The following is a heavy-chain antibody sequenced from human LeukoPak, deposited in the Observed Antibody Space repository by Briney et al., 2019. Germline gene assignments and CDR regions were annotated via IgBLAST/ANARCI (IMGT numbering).Heavy chain of an antibody. Sequence: GGSLRLSCAASGFTFSSYAMSWVRPAPGKGLEWVSSIPGSGAHTYYADSVKGRFTISRDNSKNTLYLQMNSLRAEDTAVYYCATPILGYCSSTSCNRGYYYGMDAWGQGTTVTVSS. CDR1: GFTFSSYA. D-gene: IGHD2-2*02. J-gene: IGHJ6*02. V-gene: IGHV3-23*01. CDR2: IPGSGAHT. CDR3: ATPILGYCSSTSCNRGYYYGMDA.